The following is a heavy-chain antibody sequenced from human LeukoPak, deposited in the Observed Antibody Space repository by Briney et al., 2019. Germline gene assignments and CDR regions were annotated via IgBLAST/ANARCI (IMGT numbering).Heavy chain of an antibody. CDR3: ARDTEWEKNPDYFDY. V-gene: IGHV1-18*01. CDR1: GYIFANYG. CDR2: ISARNGKT. Sequence: ASVKVSCKAFGYIFANYGISWVRQAPGQGLEWMGWISARNGKTNYAQKVQGRVTMTTDTSATTAYMELRSLRSDDTAVYYCARDTEWEKNPDYFDYWGQGTLVTVSS. J-gene: IGHJ4*02. D-gene: IGHD1-26*01.